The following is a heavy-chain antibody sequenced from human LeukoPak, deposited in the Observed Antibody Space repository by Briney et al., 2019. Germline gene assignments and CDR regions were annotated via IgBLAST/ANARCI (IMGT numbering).Heavy chain of an antibody. V-gene: IGHV4-4*07. CDR1: GGSISSYY. CDR2: IYTSGST. CDR3: ARATYYYDTPGYYFDS. J-gene: IGHJ4*02. Sequence: SETLSLTCTVSGGSISSYYWSWIRQPAGKGLEWIGRIYTSGSTNYNPSLKSRVTMSVDTSKNQFSLKLSSVTAADTAVYFCARATYYYDTPGYYFDSWGQGTLVTVSS. D-gene: IGHD3-22*01.